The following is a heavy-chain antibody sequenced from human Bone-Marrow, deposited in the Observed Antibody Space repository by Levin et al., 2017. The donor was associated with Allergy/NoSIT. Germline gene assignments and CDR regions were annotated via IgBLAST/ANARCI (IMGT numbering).Heavy chain of an antibody. D-gene: IGHD6-19*01. V-gene: IGHV3-30*03. CDR3: ARNPVPGNWYFEL. CDR1: ALPFSG. CDR2: ISSDGRLK. Sequence: GGSLRLSCSASALPFSGMHWVRQVPGKGLEWVAAISSDGRLKYYADSVTGRFTISRDNSKNTLFLQMNSLRPEDTAVYYCARNPVPGNWYFELWGRGTLVSVSS. J-gene: IGHJ2*01.